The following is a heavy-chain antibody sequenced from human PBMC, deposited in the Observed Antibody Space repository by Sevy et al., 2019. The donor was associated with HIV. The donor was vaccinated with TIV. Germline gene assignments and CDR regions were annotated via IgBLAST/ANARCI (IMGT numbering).Heavy chain of an antibody. D-gene: IGHD3-3*01. J-gene: IGHJ6*03. CDR2: ISSNGGST. Sequence: GGFLRLSCAASGFTFSSYAMHWVRQAPGKGLEYVSAISSNGGSTYYANSVKGRFTISRDNSKNTLYLQMGSLRAEDMAQCYCARVVGVGDYYYMDVWGKGTTVTVSS. CDR3: ARVVGVGDYYYMDV. CDR1: GFTFSSYA. V-gene: IGHV3-64*01.